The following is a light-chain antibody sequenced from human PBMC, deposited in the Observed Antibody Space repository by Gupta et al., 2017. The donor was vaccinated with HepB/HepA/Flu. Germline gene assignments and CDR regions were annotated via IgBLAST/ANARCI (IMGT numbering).Light chain of an antibody. CDR2: RAS. Sequence: DIQMTQSPSTLSASVGDRVTNTCRASQSISDWLAWYQQKPGKAPNLLIYRASTLESGVPSRFSGSGSGTEFTLTISSLQPDDFATYYCQEVSGSSWTFGQGTKVEIK. CDR3: QEVSGSSWT. J-gene: IGKJ1*01. CDR1: QSISDW. V-gene: IGKV1-5*03.